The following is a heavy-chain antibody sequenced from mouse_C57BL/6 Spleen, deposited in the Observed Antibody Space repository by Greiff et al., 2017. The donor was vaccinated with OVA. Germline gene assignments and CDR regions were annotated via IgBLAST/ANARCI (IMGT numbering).Heavy chain of an antibody. CDR3: ARKAYYGSSYFYAMDY. CDR2: IDPSDSET. V-gene: IGHV1-52*01. Sequence: QVQLKQPGAELVKPGASVKVSCKASGYTFTSYWMHWVKQRPIQGLEWIGNIDPSDSETHYNQKFKDKATLTVDKSSSTAYMQLSSLTSEDSAVYYCARKAYYGSSYFYAMDYWGQGTSVTVSS. CDR1: GYTFTSYW. J-gene: IGHJ4*01. D-gene: IGHD1-1*01.